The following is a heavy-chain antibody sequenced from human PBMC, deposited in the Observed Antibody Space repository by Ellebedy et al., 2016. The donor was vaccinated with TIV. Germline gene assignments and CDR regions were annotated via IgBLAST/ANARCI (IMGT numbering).Heavy chain of an antibody. D-gene: IGHD6-19*01. CDR2: INTDTQKT. V-gene: IGHV1-18*01. J-gene: IGHJ4*02. CDR3: ERDRGERWLLFDH. Sequence: AASVKVSCKVSGYTFTAYVITWVRQAPGQGLEWMGWINTDTQKTTYAQKFRGRMTFTTDTSTETVHMTLRSLTSDDTAVYYCERDRGERWLLFDHWGLGAPVTVSS. CDR1: GYTFTAYV.